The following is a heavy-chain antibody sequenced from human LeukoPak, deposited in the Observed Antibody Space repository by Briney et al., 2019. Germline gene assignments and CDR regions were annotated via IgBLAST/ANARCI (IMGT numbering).Heavy chain of an antibody. D-gene: IGHD2-21*02. CDR2: ISSSGSAI. CDR3: AASGVVTGSPHGFDI. V-gene: IGHV3-48*03. Sequence: PGGSLRLSCAASGFTFSSYGLRWVRQAPGKGLDWVSYISSSGSAIYYADSVKDRFTISRDNAKNSLYLQMNSLSGEDTAVYYCAASGVVTGSPHGFDIWGQGTMVTVSS. CDR1: GFTFSSYG. J-gene: IGHJ3*02.